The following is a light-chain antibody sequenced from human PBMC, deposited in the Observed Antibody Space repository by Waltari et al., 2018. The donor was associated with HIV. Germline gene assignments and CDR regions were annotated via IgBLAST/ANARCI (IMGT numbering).Light chain of an antibody. V-gene: IGLV2-23*02. J-gene: IGLJ2*01. CDR2: EVS. CDR1: SRDVGGYNL. Sequence: QSALTQPASVSGSPGPSITIPCTGTSRDVGGYNLVSWYQQHPGKAPKLMIYEVSKRPSGVSNRFSGSKSGNTASLTISGLQAEDEADYYCCAYAGSTTYVIFGGGTKLTVL. CDR3: CAYAGSTTYVI.